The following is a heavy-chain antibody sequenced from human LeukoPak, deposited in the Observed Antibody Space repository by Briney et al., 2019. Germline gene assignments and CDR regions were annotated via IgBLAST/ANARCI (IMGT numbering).Heavy chain of an antibody. J-gene: IGHJ5*02. V-gene: IGHV4-39*01. CDR2: IYYSGST. CDR1: GGSISNSNYY. CDR3: AGQYDFWSGSGQKNWFDP. Sequence: SSETLSLTCTVSGGSISNSNYYWGWIRQSPGKGLEWIGSIYYSGSTYYNPSLKSRVAISEDTSKNQFSLKLSSVTAADTAVYYCAGQYDFWSGSGQKNWFDPWGQGTLVTVSS. D-gene: IGHD3/OR15-3a*01.